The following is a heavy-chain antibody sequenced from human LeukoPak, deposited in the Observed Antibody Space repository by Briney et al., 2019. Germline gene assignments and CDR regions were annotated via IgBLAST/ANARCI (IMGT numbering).Heavy chain of an antibody. D-gene: IGHD3-10*01. V-gene: IGHV3-21*01. CDR3: ARDESGYYGSGGYYGMDV. CDR1: GFTFSSYS. J-gene: IGHJ6*02. Sequence: GGSLRLSCAASGFTFSSYSMNWVRQAPGKGLESVSSISSSSSYIYYADSVKGRFTISRDNAKNSLYLQMNSLRAEDTAVYYCARDESGYYGSGGYYGMDVWGQGTTVTVSS. CDR2: ISSSSSYI.